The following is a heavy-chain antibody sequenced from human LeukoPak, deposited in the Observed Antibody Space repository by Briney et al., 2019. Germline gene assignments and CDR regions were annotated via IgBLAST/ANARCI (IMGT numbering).Heavy chain of an antibody. CDR3: ARDPSSSGWAAPVDY. CDR2: INPSGGST. D-gene: IGHD6-19*01. J-gene: IGHJ4*02. CDR1: GYTFTSYY. Sequence: ASVKVSCKASGYTFTSYYMHWVRQAPGQGLEWMGIINPSGGSTSYAQKFQGRVTMTRDTSTSTVYMELSSLRSEDTAVYYCARDPSSSGWAAPVDYWGQGTLVTVSS. V-gene: IGHV1-46*03.